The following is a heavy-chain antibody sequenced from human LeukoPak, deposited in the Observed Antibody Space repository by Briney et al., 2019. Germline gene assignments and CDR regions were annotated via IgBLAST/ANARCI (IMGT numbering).Heavy chain of an antibody. CDR2: INHSGST. Sequence: PSETLSLTCAVYGGSLSGYYWSWIRQPPGKGLEWIGEINHSGSTNYNPSLKSRVTISVDTSKNQFSLKLSSVTAADTAVYYCARRTMARVFDYWGQGTLVTVSS. CDR1: GGSLSGYY. J-gene: IGHJ4*02. CDR3: ARRTMARVFDY. D-gene: IGHD3-10*01. V-gene: IGHV4-34*01.